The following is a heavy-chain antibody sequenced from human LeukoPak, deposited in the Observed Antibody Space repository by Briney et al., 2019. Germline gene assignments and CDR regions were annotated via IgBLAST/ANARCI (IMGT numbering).Heavy chain of an antibody. CDR1: GGSVSSYY. J-gene: IGHJ4*02. V-gene: IGHV4-34*01. Sequence: SETLSLTCTVSGGSVSSYYWSWIRQPPGKGLEWIGEINHSGSTNYNPSLKSRVTISVDTSKNQFSLKLSSVTAADTAVYYCARRSDGSGAADYWGQGTLVTVSS. CDR2: INHSGST. CDR3: ARRSDGSGAADY. D-gene: IGHD3-10*01.